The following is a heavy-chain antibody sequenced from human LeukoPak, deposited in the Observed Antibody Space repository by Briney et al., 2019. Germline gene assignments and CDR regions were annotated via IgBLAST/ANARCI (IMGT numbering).Heavy chain of an antibody. D-gene: IGHD6-13*01. Sequence: PGGSLRLSCAASGFTFSSYWMSWVRQAPGKGLEWVANIKQDGSEKYYVDSVKGRFTISRDNAKNSLYLQMNSLRAEDTAVYYCARATPPYSSSWYEGIGYWGQGTLVTVSS. CDR3: ARATPPYSSSWYEGIGY. J-gene: IGHJ4*02. CDR1: GFTFSSYW. CDR2: IKQDGSEK. V-gene: IGHV3-7*01.